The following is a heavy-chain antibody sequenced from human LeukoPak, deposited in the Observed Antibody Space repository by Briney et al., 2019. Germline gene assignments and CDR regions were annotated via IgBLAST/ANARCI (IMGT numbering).Heavy chain of an antibody. J-gene: IGHJ4*02. V-gene: IGHV3-9*01. D-gene: IGHD4-23*01. CDR1: GFTFADYA. Sequence: GGSLRLSCAASGFTFADYAMHWVRQAPGEGLEWVSGISWNSGSIGYADSVKGRFTISRDNAKNSLYLQMNSLRAEDTAVYYCARMRLRALRWYDYWGQGTLVTVSS. CDR2: ISWNSGSI. CDR3: ARMRLRALRWYDY.